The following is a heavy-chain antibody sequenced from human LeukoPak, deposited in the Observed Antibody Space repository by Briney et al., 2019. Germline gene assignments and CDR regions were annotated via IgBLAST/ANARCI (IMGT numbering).Heavy chain of an antibody. CDR2: IIPIFGAA. D-gene: IGHD1-1*01. CDR3: ARVEVPPSPGWFDP. CDR1: GGTFSSYA. J-gene: IGHJ5*02. Sequence: SVKVSCKASGGTFSSYAISWVRQAPAQGLEWMGRIIPIFGAANYAQKFQGRVTITADKYTSTAYMELTSLRAEHAAVYYCARVEVPPSPGWFDPWGQGTLVTVP. V-gene: IGHV1-69*06.